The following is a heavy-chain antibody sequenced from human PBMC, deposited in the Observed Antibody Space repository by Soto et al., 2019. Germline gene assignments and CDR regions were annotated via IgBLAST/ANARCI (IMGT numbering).Heavy chain of an antibody. Sequence: GASVKVSCKASGYTFTIFGISWVRQAPGQGLEWMGWISGYNGKTNYAQKLQGRVTMTTDTSTSTAYMELRSLTSDDTAVYYCARVQVERFIVVVPQGDFWGQGTQVTVYS. CDR3: ARVQVERFIVVVPQGDF. D-gene: IGHD2-2*01. CDR2: ISGYNGKT. CDR1: GYTFTIFG. J-gene: IGHJ4*02. V-gene: IGHV1-18*01.